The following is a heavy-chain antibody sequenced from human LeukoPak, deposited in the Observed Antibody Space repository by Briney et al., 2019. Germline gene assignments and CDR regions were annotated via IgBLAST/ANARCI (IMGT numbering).Heavy chain of an antibody. CDR2: IYHSGST. CDR3: ATEMTAMVYFDY. D-gene: IGHD5-18*01. Sequence: TLSLTCAVSGGSISSRDYSWRWIRQPPGKGLEWIGYIYHSGSTYYNPSLKSRVTISIDRSKNQFSLKLSSVTAADTAVYYCATEMTAMVYFDYWGQGTLVTVSS. CDR1: GGSISSRDYS. J-gene: IGHJ4*02. V-gene: IGHV4-30-2*01.